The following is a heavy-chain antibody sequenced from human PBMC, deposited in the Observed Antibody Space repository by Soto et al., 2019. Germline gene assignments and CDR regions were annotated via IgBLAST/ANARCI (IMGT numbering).Heavy chain of an antibody. J-gene: IGHJ4*02. CDR1: GFTFSSYG. CDR2: IWYDGSNK. Sequence: QVQLVESGGGVVQPGRSLRLTCAASGFTFSSYGMHWVRQAPGKGLEWVAVIWYDGSNKYYADSVKGRFTISRENSKNTLYLQMNSLRAEDTAVYYCARDWTDYGGADYWGQGTLVTVSS. V-gene: IGHV3-33*01. CDR3: ARDWTDYGGADY. D-gene: IGHD4-17*01.